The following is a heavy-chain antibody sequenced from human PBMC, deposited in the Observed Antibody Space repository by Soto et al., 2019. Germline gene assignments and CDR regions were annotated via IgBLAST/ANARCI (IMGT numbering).Heavy chain of an antibody. CDR2: IKQDGSEK. D-gene: IGHD3-10*01. Sequence: GESLKISCAASGFTFSSYWMSWVRQAPGKGLEWVANIKQDGSEKYYVDSVKGRFTISRDNAKNSLYLQMNSLRAEDTAVYYCARNPRLLWFGELTDYYYGMDVWGQGTTVTVSS. CDR3: ARNPRLLWFGELTDYYYGMDV. V-gene: IGHV3-7*05. CDR1: GFTFSSYW. J-gene: IGHJ6*02.